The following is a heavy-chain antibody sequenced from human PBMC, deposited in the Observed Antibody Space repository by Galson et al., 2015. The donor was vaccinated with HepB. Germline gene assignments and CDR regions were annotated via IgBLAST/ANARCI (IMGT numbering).Heavy chain of an antibody. CDR3: AKRRPWYGPIES. J-gene: IGHJ4*02. V-gene: IGHV3-23*01. CDR2: ITGGITGSAYST. Sequence: SLRLSCAASGFTFSAYGMTWVRQVPGKGPEWVSSITGGITGSAYSTYYADSVKGRFTISRDNSKSTLYLQMNSLRAEDTAIYYCAKRRPWYGPIESWGQGTLVTVSS. D-gene: IGHD6-13*01. CDR1: GFTFSAYG.